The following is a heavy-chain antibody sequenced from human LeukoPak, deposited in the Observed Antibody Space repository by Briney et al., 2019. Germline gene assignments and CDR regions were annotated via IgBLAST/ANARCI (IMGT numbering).Heavy chain of an antibody. CDR3: ARVRSGSLDY. CDR2: VDTSGSS. V-gene: IGHV4-4*07. Sequence: SETLSLTCTVSGGSISSYYWSWIRQPAGKGLEWIGRVDTSGSSNYNPSLKSRVTMSVDTSKNQFSLKLSSVTAAGAAVYYCARVRSGSLDYWGQGTLVTVSS. J-gene: IGHJ4*02. CDR1: GGSISSYY. D-gene: IGHD1-26*01.